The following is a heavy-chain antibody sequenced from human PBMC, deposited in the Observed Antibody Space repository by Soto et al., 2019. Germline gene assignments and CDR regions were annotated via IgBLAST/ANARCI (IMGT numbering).Heavy chain of an antibody. CDR2: IYYSGST. D-gene: IGHD5-18*01. CDR1: GGSISSGDYY. CDR3: ARAATAMVERFDY. J-gene: IGHJ4*02. Sequence: SETLSLTCTVSGGSISSGDYYWSWIRQPPGKGLEWIGYIYYSGSTYYNPALKSRVTISVDTSKNQFSLKLGSVTAADTAVYYCARAATAMVERFDYWGQGTLVTVSS. V-gene: IGHV4-30-4*01.